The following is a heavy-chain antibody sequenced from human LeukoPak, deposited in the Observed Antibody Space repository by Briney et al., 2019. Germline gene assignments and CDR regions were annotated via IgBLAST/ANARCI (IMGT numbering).Heavy chain of an antibody. J-gene: IGHJ4*02. Sequence: SETLSLTCTVFGGSISSNTYYWGWIRQPPGKGLEWIGTISYTGSTYYNPSLKSRVTISVDTSKNEFSLKLSSLTAADTAVYYCARPLAASLSYFDYWGQGTLVTVSS. D-gene: IGHD6-13*01. V-gene: IGHV4-39*01. CDR2: ISYTGST. CDR3: ARPLAASLSYFDY. CDR1: GGSISSNTYY.